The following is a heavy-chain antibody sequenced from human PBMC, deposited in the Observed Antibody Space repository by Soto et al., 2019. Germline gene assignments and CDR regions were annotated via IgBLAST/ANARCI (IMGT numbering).Heavy chain of an antibody. Sequence: PGGSLRLSCAASGFTFSSYAMHWVRQAPGKGLEWVAVISYDGSNKYYADSVKGRFTISRDNSKNTLYLQMNSLRAEDTAVYYCAKAIGARQLRPQVFDYWGQGTLVTVSS. CDR1: GFTFSSYA. D-gene: IGHD6-6*01. V-gene: IGHV3-30-3*01. CDR2: ISYDGSNK. CDR3: AKAIGARQLRPQVFDY. J-gene: IGHJ4*02.